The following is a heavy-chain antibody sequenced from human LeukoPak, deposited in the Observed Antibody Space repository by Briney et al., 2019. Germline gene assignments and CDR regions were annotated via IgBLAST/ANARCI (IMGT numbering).Heavy chain of an antibody. J-gene: IGHJ4*02. CDR1: NYSISSDYY. V-gene: IGHV4-38-2*01. CDR3: ATHGLGIVTAANFDY. Sequence: SETLSLSCSVFNYSISSDYYWGWIRQPPGKGLEWIASIFHRGTAHYNSSPSLRNRVTISMDTSTNQFSLKLTSVTASDTALYYCATHGLGIVTAANFDYWGQGTLVTVSS. CDR2: IFHRGTA. D-gene: IGHD2/OR15-2a*01.